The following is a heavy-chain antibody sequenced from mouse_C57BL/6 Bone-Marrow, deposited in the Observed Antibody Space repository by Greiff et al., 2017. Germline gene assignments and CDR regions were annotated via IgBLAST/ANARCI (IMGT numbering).Heavy chain of an antibody. J-gene: IGHJ2*01. CDR2: IDPENGAT. V-gene: IGHV14-4*01. CDR1: GFNIKDDY. Sequence: EVQLQQSGAELVRPGASVKLSCTASGFNIKDDYMHWVKQRPEQGLEWIGWIDPENGATEYASKFQGKATITADTSSNTAYLQLSSLTSEDTAVYYCTRTTVSYFDYWGQGTTLTVSS. D-gene: IGHD1-1*01. CDR3: TRTTVSYFDY.